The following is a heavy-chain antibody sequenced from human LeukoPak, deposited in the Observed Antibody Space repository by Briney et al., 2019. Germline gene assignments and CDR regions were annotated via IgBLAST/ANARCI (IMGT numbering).Heavy chain of an antibody. J-gene: IGHJ4*02. V-gene: IGHV1-69*04. D-gene: IGHD2-2*03. CDR3: ARDNIDGWINY. CDR2: IIPILGIA. Sequence: SVKVSCKASGGAFSSYTISWVRQAPGQGLEWMGRIIPILGIANYAQKFQGRVTITADKSTSTAYMELSSLRSEDTAVYYCARDNIDGWINYWGQGTLVTVSS. CDR1: GGAFSSYT.